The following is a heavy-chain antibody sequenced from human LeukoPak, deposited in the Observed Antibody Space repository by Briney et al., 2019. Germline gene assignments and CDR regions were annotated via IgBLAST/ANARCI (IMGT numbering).Heavy chain of an antibody. CDR2: ISSSSSYI. V-gene: IGHV3-21*01. D-gene: IGHD6-13*01. Sequence: GGSLRLSCAASGFTFSSYSMNWVRQAPGKGLEWVSAISSSSSYIYYADSVKGRFTISRDNARNSLYLQMNRLRAEDTAMYYCAREGAAAAPYWGQGTLVTVSS. J-gene: IGHJ4*02. CDR1: GFTFSSYS. CDR3: AREGAAAAPY.